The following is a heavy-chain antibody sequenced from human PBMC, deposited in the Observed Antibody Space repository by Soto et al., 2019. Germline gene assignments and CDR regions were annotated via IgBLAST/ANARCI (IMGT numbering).Heavy chain of an antibody. CDR2: IYHSGST. D-gene: IGHD3-10*01. Sequence: SETLSLTCAVSGYSISSGYYWGWIRQPPGKGLEWIGSIYHSGSTYYNPSLKSRVTISVDTSKNQFSLKLSSVTAADTAVYYFARAEGFLGDYYYGMDVWGQGTTVTVAS. J-gene: IGHJ6*02. CDR3: ARAEGFLGDYYYGMDV. V-gene: IGHV4-38-2*01. CDR1: GYSISSGYY.